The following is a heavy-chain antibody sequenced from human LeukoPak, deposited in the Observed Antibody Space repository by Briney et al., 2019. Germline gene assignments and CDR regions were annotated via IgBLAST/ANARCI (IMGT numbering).Heavy chain of an antibody. J-gene: IGHJ3*02. Sequence: ASVKVSCKASGYTFSSHDIYWVRQAPGQGLEWMGWMNLNSGDTYYAQNFQGRFSITSDTSKSTTYMDLASLAPEDTAVYYCARRYYDSSGWDAFDIWGQGTMVTVSS. CDR1: GYTFSSHD. V-gene: IGHV1-8*01. D-gene: IGHD3-22*01. CDR2: MNLNSGDT. CDR3: ARRYYDSSGWDAFDI.